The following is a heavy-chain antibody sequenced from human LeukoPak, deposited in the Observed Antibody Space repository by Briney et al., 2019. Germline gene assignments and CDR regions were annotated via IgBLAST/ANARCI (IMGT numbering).Heavy chain of an antibody. CDR2: LYYMRGA. CDR3: ARDNYDFWSGLNWFDP. V-gene: IGHV4-59*01. Sequence: PSETLSLTCTVSGGSISGYYWSWSRQPPGKGVEWIGNLYYMRGAWYKSSLKSRVTTSVDTSRNEFSLKLSSVTAADTAVYYCARDNYDFWSGLNWFDPWGQGTLVTVSS. CDR1: GGSISGYY. D-gene: IGHD3-3*01. J-gene: IGHJ5*02.